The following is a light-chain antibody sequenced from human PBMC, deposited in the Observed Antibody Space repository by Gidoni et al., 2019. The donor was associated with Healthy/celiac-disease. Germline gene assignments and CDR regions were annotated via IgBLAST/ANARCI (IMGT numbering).Light chain of an antibody. CDR3: QQYNNWPPGVYT. J-gene: IGKJ2*01. CDR1: QSVSSN. V-gene: IGKV3-15*01. Sequence: IVMTQSPATLSVSPGERATLSCRASQSVSSNLAWYQQKPGQAPRLLIYGASTRATGIPARFSGSGSGTEFTLTISSLQSEDFAVYYCQQYNNWPPGVYTFGQGTKLEIK. CDR2: GAS.